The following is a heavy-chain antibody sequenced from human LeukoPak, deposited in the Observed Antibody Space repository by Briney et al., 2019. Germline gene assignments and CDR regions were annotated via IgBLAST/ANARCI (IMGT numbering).Heavy chain of an antibody. CDR2: INVRDSDT. Sequence: GESLKISCKASGYIFTTYWITWVRQRSGKGLEYMGMINVRDSDTRYSLSFQDQITISADKSTSTAFLQWPSLQASDTAIYYCARQTRYGPSDSWGQGTLVTVSS. CDR3: ARQTRYGPSDS. V-gene: IGHV5-51*01. J-gene: IGHJ4*02. CDR1: GYIFTTYW. D-gene: IGHD3-9*01.